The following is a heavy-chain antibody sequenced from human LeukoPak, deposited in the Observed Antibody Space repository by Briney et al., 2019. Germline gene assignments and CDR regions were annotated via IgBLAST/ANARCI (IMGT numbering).Heavy chain of an antibody. CDR2: IYSSGTT. V-gene: IGHV4-39*01. CDR3: ARHPDCSSSSCYRWFDP. Sequence: PSETLSLTCTVSGPPISSGYYYWGWIRQAPGKGLEWIASIYSSGTTYYNPSLKSRVTISVDTSKNQFSLQLSSVTAADTAVYYCARHPDCSSSSCYRWFDPWGQGTLVTVSS. CDR1: GPPISSGYYY. D-gene: IGHD2-2*02. J-gene: IGHJ5*02.